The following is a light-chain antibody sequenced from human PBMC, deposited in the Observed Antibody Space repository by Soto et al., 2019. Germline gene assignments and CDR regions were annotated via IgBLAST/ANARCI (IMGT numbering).Light chain of an antibody. CDR1: QSISKW. CDR3: LQHNSYPVT. V-gene: IGKV1-5*01. J-gene: IGKJ1*01. Sequence: DIQLTQNPSALSASVGDRVIVAFRASQSISKWLAWYQQKPGKAPNLLIYDASSLQSGVPARFSGSGSGTEFTLTISSLQPEDFATYFCLQHNSYPVTFGQGTKVDIK. CDR2: DAS.